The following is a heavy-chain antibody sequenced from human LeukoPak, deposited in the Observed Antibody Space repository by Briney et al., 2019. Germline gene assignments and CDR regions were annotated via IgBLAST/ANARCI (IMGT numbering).Heavy chain of an antibody. D-gene: IGHD2-2*01. Sequence: PSETLSLTCTVSGGSISSSSYSWGWIRQPPGKGLEWIGSIYYSGSTYYNPSLKSRVTISVDTSKNQFSLKLSSVTAADTAVYYCARHEASSTSAPDEPGAFDIWGQGTMVTVSS. J-gene: IGHJ3*02. V-gene: IGHV4-39*01. CDR2: IYYSGST. CDR3: ARHEASSTSAPDEPGAFDI. CDR1: GGSISSSSYS.